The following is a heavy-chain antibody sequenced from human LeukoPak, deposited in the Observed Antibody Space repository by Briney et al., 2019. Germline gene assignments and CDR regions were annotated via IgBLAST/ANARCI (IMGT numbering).Heavy chain of an antibody. CDR1: GFTVSSNY. Sequence: GGSLRLSCAASGFTVSSNYMSWVRQAPGKGLEWVANIKQDGSEKYYVDSVKGRFTISRDNAKNSLYLQMNSLRAEDTAVYYCAREMAEGPIDYWGQGTLVTVSS. D-gene: IGHD5-24*01. CDR3: AREMAEGPIDY. V-gene: IGHV3-7*01. J-gene: IGHJ4*02. CDR2: IKQDGSEK.